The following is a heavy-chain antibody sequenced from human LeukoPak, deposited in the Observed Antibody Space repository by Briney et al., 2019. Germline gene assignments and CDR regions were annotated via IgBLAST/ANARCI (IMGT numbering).Heavy chain of an antibody. Sequence: GGSLRLSCAASGFSFSNFGMNWVRQAPGKGLEWVAVIWYDGSNKCYTDSVKGRFTISRDNSNYTLYLEMSSLRVEDTAVYYCAREAGNGWYLDYWGQGTLVTVSS. V-gene: IGHV3-33*01. CDR1: GFSFSNFG. J-gene: IGHJ4*02. CDR2: IWYDGSNK. D-gene: IGHD6-19*01. CDR3: AREAGNGWYLDY.